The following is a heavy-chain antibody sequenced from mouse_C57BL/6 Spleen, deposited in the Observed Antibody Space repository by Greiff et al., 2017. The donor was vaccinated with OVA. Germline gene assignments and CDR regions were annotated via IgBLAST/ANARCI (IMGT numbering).Heavy chain of an antibody. D-gene: IGHD1-1*01. CDR1: GYAFSRYW. J-gene: IGHJ3*01. CDR3: AREATVVANPFAY. Sequence: QVQLQQSGAELVKPGASVKISCKASGYAFSRYWMNWVKQRPGTGLAWIGQIYPGDGDTNYNGKFKGKATLTADKSSSTAYMQLSSLTSEDSAVYFCAREATVVANPFAYWGQGTLVTVSA. V-gene: IGHV1-80*01. CDR2: IYPGDGDT.